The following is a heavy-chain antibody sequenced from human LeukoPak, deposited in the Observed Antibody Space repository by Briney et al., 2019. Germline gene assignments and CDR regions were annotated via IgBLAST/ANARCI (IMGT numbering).Heavy chain of an antibody. D-gene: IGHD4-17*01. CDR3: ARERYGNCFDP. Sequence: PSETLSLTCTVSGGSISSGDYYWSWIRQPPGKGLEWTGYIYYSESTYSGSTYYNPSLKSRVTISVDTSKNLFSLKLSSVTAADTAVYYCARERYGNCFDPRGQGTLVSVSS. CDR1: GGSISSGDYY. J-gene: IGHJ5*02. V-gene: IGHV4-30-4*01. CDR2: IYYSESTYSGST.